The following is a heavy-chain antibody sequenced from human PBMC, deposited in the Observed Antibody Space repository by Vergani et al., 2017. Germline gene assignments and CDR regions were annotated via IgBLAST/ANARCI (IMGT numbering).Heavy chain of an antibody. CDR1: GFSLSTSGVG. CDR2: IYWNDDK. Sequence: QITLKESGPTLVKPTQTLTLTCTFSGFSLSTSGVGVGWIRQPPGKALEWLALIYWNDDKRYSPSLKSRLTITKDTSKNQVVLTMTNMDPVDTATYYCAPGLITIVRGVIITHSNWFHPWGQGTLVTVSS. D-gene: IGHD3-10*01. J-gene: IGHJ5*02. CDR3: APGLITIVRGVIITHSNWFHP. V-gene: IGHV2-5*01.